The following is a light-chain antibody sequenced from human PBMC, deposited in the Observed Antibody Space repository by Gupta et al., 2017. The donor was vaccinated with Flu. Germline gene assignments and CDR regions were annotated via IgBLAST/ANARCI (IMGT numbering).Light chain of an antibody. CDR1: SSDVGAYNY. CDR3: SSLTIRDIYV. CDR2: EVT. V-gene: IGLV2-14*01. Sequence: QSAPTQPASVSGSPGQSITISCTGTSSDVGAYNYVSWFQHHPGKAPKLLIYEVTNRPSGVSNRFSASKSGNSASLTISGLQAEDEADYYCSSLTIRDIYVFGTGTKVTVL. J-gene: IGLJ1*01.